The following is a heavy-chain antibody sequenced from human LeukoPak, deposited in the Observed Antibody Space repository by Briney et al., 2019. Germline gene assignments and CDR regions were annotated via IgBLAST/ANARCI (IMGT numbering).Heavy chain of an antibody. Sequence: SQTLSLTCTVSGGSISSGGYYWSWIRQHPGKGLEWIGYIYYSGSTYYNPSLKSRVTISVDTSKNQFSLKLSSVTAADTAVYYCARTVQRGYSGYDYFGTWGQGTLVTVSS. D-gene: IGHD5-12*01. CDR3: ARTVQRGYSGYDYFGT. V-gene: IGHV4-31*03. CDR1: GGSISSGGYY. CDR2: IYYSGST. J-gene: IGHJ5*02.